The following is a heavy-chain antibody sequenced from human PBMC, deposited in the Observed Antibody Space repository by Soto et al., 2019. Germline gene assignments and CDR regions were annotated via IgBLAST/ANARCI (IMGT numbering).Heavy chain of an antibody. D-gene: IGHD6-13*01. CDR2: IYHSGTT. CDR3: ARSLLTSSWYAGS. V-gene: IGHV4-38-2*01. Sequence: PSETLSLTCVVSGYSISSGYYRGWIRQPPGKGLEWIGSIYHSGTTYYNPSLKSRVTISLDTSRNQFSLKLTSVTAADTAVYYCARSLLTSSWYAGSWGQGTLVTVPQ. CDR1: GYSISSGYY. J-gene: IGHJ5*02.